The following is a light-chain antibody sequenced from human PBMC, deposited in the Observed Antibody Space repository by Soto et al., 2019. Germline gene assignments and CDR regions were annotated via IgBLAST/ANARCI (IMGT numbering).Light chain of an antibody. CDR2: GAS. CDR3: QQYGSSLPWT. Sequence: DSVLTQSPGTLSLSPGERATLSCRASQSVSSSYLAWYQQKPGQAPRLLIYGASSRATGIPDRFSGSGSGTDFTLTISRLEPEDFAVYYCQQYGSSLPWTFGQGTKVDIK. CDR1: QSVSSSY. V-gene: IGKV3-20*01. J-gene: IGKJ1*01.